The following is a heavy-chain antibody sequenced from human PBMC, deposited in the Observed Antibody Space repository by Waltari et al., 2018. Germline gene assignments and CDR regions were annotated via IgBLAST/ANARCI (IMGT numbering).Heavy chain of an antibody. D-gene: IGHD6-13*01. Sequence: QVQLVQSGAEVKKPGASVKVSCKASGYTFTGYYMHWVRQAPGQGLEWMGLINPNSGGTNYAQKLQGRVTMTRDTSISTAYMELSRLRSDDTAVYYCARDYDILGIAAAGGYWGQGTLVTVSS. V-gene: IGHV1-2*02. CDR1: GYTFTGYY. CDR2: INPNSGGT. CDR3: ARDYDILGIAAAGGY. J-gene: IGHJ4*02.